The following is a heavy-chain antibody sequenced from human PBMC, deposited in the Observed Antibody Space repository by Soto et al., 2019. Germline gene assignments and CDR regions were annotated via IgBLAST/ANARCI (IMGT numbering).Heavy chain of an antibody. CDR2: ISGTGRST. CDR1: GFTFSNCA. CDR3: AKGNTSGWYFFDS. V-gene: IGHV3-23*01. Sequence: GSLRLSCEASGFTFSNCAMNWVRQAPGKGLEWVSGISGTGRSTFYADSVKGRFTVSRDNSKNTVYLQMNSLRAEDTAVYYCAKGNTSGWYFFDSWGQGTLVTVSS. J-gene: IGHJ4*02. D-gene: IGHD6-19*01.